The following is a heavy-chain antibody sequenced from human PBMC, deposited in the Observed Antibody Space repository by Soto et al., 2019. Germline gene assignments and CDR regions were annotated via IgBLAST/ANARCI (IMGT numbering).Heavy chain of an antibody. CDR1: GGTFSSYA. V-gene: IGHV1-69*13. CDR3: ARVESDYYDSSGYYIDY. D-gene: IGHD3-22*01. J-gene: IGHJ4*02. Sequence: ASVKVSCKASGGTFSSYAISWVRQAPGQGLEWMGGIIPIFGTANYAQKFQGRVTITADESTSTAYMELSSLRSEDTAVYYCARVESDYYDSSGYYIDYWGQGTLVTVSS. CDR2: IIPIFGTA.